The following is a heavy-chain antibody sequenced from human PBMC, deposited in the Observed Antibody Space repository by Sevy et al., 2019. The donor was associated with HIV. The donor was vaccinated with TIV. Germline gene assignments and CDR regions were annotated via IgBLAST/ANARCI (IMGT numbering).Heavy chain of an antibody. CDR1: GYTFTSYD. D-gene: IGHD3-22*01. V-gene: IGHV1-8*01. CDR2: MNPNSGNT. Sequence: ASEKVSCKASGYTFTSYDINWVRQATGQGLEWMGWMNPNSGNTGCAQKFQGRVTMTRNTSISTSYMELSSLRSEDTAVYYCAITTGDSSGFDYWGQGTLVTVSS. CDR3: AITTGDSSGFDY. J-gene: IGHJ4*02.